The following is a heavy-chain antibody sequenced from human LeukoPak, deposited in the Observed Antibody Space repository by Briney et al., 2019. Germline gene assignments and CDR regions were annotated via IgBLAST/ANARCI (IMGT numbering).Heavy chain of an antibody. D-gene: IGHD6-13*01. V-gene: IGHV1-2*02. Sequence: ASVKVSCKASGYTFTGYYMHWVRQAPGQGLEWMGWINPNSGGTNYAQKFQGRVTMTRDTSISTAYMELSRLRSDDTAVYYCARSTAAAGKANWFDPWGQGTLVTVSS. CDR2: INPNSGGT. CDR3: ARSTAAAGKANWFDP. CDR1: GYTFTGYY. J-gene: IGHJ5*02.